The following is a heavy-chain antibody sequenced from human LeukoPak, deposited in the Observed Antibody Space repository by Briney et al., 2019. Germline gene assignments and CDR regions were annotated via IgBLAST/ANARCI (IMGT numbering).Heavy chain of an antibody. Sequence: PSETLSLTCAVSGGSISSSNWWSWVRQPPGKGLEWIGEIYHSGSTNYNPSLKSRVTISVDKSKNQFSLKLSSVTAADTAVYYCAKETSEYSTSKVFDYWGQGTLVTVSS. CDR1: GGSISSSNW. J-gene: IGHJ4*02. V-gene: IGHV4-4*02. CDR3: AKETSEYSTSKVFDY. D-gene: IGHD6-6*01. CDR2: IYHSGST.